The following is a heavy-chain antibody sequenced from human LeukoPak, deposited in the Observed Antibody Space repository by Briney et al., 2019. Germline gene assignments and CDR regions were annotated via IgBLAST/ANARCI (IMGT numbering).Heavy chain of an antibody. CDR3: ASSSGFGAFDI. CDR1: GGSISSSNW. CDR2: IYHSGST. J-gene: IGHJ3*02. V-gene: IGHV4-4*02. D-gene: IGHD6-19*01. Sequence: SGTLSLTCAVSGGSISSSNWWSWVRQPPGKGLEWIGEIYHSGSTNYNPSLKSRVTISVDTSNDQFSLKLSSVTAADTAVYFCASSSGFGAFDIWGQGTMVTVSS.